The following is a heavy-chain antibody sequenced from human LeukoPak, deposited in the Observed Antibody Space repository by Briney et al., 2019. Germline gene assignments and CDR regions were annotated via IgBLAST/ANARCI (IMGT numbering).Heavy chain of an antibody. CDR3: VYGGSYYVA. V-gene: IGHV3-20*04. Sequence: GGSLRLSCAASGFTFDDYGMSWVRQAPGKGLEWVSGINWNGGSTGYADSVKGRFTISRDNAKNSLYLQINSLRVEDTAMYYCVYGGSYYVAWGQGTLVTVSS. J-gene: IGHJ5*02. CDR1: GFTFDDYG. D-gene: IGHD3-16*01. CDR2: INWNGGST.